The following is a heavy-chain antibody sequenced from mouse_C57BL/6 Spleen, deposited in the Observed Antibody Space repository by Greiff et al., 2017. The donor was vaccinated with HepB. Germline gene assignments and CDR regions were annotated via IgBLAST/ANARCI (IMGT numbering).Heavy chain of an antibody. Sequence: DVKLVESEGGLVQPGSSMKLSCTASGFTFSDYYMAWVRQVPEKGLEWVANINYDGSSTYYLDSLKSRFIISRDNAKNILYLQMSSLKAEDTATYYCASQIYYDYDGGWFAYWGQGTLVTVSA. CDR2: INYDGSST. V-gene: IGHV5-16*01. CDR1: GFTFSDYY. J-gene: IGHJ3*01. D-gene: IGHD2-4*01. CDR3: ASQIYYDYDGGWFAY.